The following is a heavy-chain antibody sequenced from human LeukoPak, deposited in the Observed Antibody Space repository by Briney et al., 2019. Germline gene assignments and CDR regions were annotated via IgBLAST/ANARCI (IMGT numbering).Heavy chain of an antibody. CDR3: AKQGEADGMDV. D-gene: IGHD6-25*01. CDR2: TSSSGTTT. Sequence: GGSLRLSCAASGFTFSIYGMNWVLQAPGKGLEWVSATSSSGTTTYYADSVRGRFTISRDNSKNTLYLQMNSLRAEDTAVYYCAKQGEADGMDVWGQGTTVTVSS. V-gene: IGHV3-23*01. CDR1: GFTFSIYG. J-gene: IGHJ6*02.